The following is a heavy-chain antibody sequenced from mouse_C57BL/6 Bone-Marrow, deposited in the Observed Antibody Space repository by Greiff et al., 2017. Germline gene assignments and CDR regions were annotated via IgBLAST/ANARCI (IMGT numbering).Heavy chain of an antibody. D-gene: IGHD1-1*01. V-gene: IGHV1-85*01. J-gene: IGHJ1*03. CDR3: ARLEFDGSSGDWYFDV. CDR2: LYPRDGST. Sequence: VKLMESGPELVKPGASVKLSCKASGYTFTSYDINWVKQRPGQGLEWIGWLYPRDGSTKYNEKFKGKATLTVDTSSSTAYMELHSLTSEDSAVYCCARLEFDGSSGDWYFDVWGTGTTVTVSS. CDR1: GYTFTSYD.